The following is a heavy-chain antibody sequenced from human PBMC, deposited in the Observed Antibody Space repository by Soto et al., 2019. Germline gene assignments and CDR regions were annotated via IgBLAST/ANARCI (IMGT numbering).Heavy chain of an antibody. CDR1: GFTFSSYW. CDR3: AREDGDRYDGNGYLGRH. V-gene: IGHV3-74*01. Sequence: EVQLVESGGGLVQPGESLTLSCAASGFTFSSYWMHWVRQAPGKGLVWVSRIKSDGSGTYYADSVKGRLTISRDNAKNTLYLQGNSLRVEDTAVYFCAREDGDRYDGNGYLGRHWGQGTLVTVSS. J-gene: IGHJ4*02. CDR2: IKSDGSGT. D-gene: IGHD3-22*01.